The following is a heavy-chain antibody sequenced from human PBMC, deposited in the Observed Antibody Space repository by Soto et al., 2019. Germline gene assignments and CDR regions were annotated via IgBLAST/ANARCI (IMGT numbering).Heavy chain of an antibody. CDR3: ASAGGLGAVAADY. CDR2: IYHSGST. V-gene: IGHV4-30-2*01. J-gene: IGHJ4*02. Sequence: SETLSLTCAVSGGYISSGGYSWSWIRQPPGKGLEWIGYIYHSGSTYYNPSLKSRVTISVDRSKNQFSLKLSSVTAADTAVYYCASAGGLGAVAADYWGRGTLVTVSS. CDR1: GGYISSGGYS. D-gene: IGHD6-19*01.